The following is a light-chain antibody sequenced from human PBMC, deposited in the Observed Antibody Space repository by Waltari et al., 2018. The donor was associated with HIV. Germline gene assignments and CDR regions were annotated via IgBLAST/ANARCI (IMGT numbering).Light chain of an antibody. CDR1: QTVINR. CDR2: DSS. J-gene: IGKJ3*01. CDR3: QQSYRTPLT. V-gene: IGKV1-39*01. Sequence: DIQMTQSPSSLSASVGDSVTITCRASQTVINRVNWYQQKPGKAPKVLIFDSSTLQSGVPSRFSGSGSGTVFTPPISALQPDDFASYFCQQSYRTPLTFGSGNKADI.